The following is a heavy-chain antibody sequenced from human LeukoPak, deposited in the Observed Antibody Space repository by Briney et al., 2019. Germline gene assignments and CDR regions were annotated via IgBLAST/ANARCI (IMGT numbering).Heavy chain of an antibody. V-gene: IGHV4-34*01. CDR3: ARGRPLRQKEYFQH. Sequence: SETLSLTCTVSGGSISSYYWSWIRQPPGKGLEWIGEINHSGSTNYNPSLKSRVTISVDTSKNQFSLKLSSVTAADTAVYYCARGRPLRQKEYFQHWGQGTLVTVSS. J-gene: IGHJ1*01. CDR2: INHSGST. CDR1: GGSISSYY.